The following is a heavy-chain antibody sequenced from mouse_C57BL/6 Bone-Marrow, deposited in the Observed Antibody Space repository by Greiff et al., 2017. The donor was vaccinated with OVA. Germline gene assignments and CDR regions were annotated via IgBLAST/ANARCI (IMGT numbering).Heavy chain of an antibody. CDR2: INSDGGST. CDR1: EYEFPSHD. D-gene: IGHD3-2*02. V-gene: IGHV5-2*01. J-gene: IGHJ3*01. CDR3: APRQLRLRRFAY. Sequence: EVMLVESGGGLVQPGESLKLSCESNEYEFPSHDMSWVRKTPEKRLELVAAINSDGGSTYYPDTMERRFIISRDNTKKTLYLQMSSLRSEDTALYYCAPRQLRLRRFAYWGQGTLVTVSA.